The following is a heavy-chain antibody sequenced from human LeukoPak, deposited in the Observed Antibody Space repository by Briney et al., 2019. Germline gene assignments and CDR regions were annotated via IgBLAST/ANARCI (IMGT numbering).Heavy chain of an antibody. D-gene: IGHD3-3*01. CDR2: ISAYNGNT. CDR3: ARDDYRLRSLGEFDY. J-gene: IGHJ4*02. CDR1: GGTFSSYA. Sequence: ASVKVSCKASGGTFSSYAISWVRQAPGQGLEWMGWISAYNGNTNYAQKLQGRVTMTTDTSTSTAYMELRSLRSDDTAVYYCARDDYRLRSLGEFDYWGQGTLVTVSS. V-gene: IGHV1-18*01.